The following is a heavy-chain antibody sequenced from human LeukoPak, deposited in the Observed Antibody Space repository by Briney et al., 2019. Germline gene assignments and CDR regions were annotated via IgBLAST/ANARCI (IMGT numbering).Heavy chain of an antibody. J-gene: IGHJ4*02. D-gene: IGHD3-9*01. Sequence: GESLKISCKGSGYSFTSYWIGWVRQMPGKGLEWMGIIYPGDSDTRYSPSFQGQVTISADKSISTAYLQWSSLKASDTAMYYSARSPIGYFDWLALYYWGQGTLVTVSS. V-gene: IGHV5-51*01. CDR3: ARSPIGYFDWLALYY. CDR2: IYPGDSDT. CDR1: GYSFTSYW.